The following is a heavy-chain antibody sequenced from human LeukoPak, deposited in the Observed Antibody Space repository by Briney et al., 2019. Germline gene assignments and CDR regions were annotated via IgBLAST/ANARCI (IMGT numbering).Heavy chain of an antibody. CDR3: ARAGGSGWSYYYYMDV. D-gene: IGHD6-19*01. V-gene: IGHV1-8*01. Sequence: ASVKVSCKASGYTFTSYDINWVRQATGQGLEWMGWMNPNSGNTGYAQKFQGRVTMTRNTSISTAYMELSSLRSEDTAVYYCARAGGSGWSYYYYMDVWGKGTTVTVSS. J-gene: IGHJ6*03. CDR1: GYTFTSYD. CDR2: MNPNSGNT.